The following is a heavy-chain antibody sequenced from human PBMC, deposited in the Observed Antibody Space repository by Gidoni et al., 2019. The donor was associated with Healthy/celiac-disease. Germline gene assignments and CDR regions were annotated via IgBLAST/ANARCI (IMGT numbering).Heavy chain of an antibody. V-gene: IGHV5-51*01. CDR2: IYPGDSDT. D-gene: IGHD3-9*01. J-gene: IGHJ4*02. CDR1: GYSFTSYW. Sequence: EVQLVQSGAEVKKPGESLTISCTGSGYSFTSYWIGWVRQMPGKGLEWMGIIYPGDSDTRYSPSFQGQVTISADKSISTAYLQWSCLKASDTAMYYCARWGDVLRYFDWSPYYFDYWGQGTLVTVSS. CDR3: ARWGDVLRYFDWSPYYFDY.